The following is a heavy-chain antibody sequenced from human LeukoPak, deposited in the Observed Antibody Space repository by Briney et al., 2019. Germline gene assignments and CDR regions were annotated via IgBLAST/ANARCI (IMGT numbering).Heavy chain of an antibody. CDR3: VRQQTPHGNFDY. CDR2: IKQDGSEI. CDR1: GFTFSNYW. D-gene: IGHD1-26*01. V-gene: IGHV3-7*03. Sequence: GGSLRLSCAASGFTFSNYWMSWVRQAPGKELEWVANIKQDGSEIYCVDSVKGRFTISRENAKNSLSLQMNSLRAEDTAVYYCVRQQTPHGNFDYWGQGTLVTVSS. J-gene: IGHJ4*02.